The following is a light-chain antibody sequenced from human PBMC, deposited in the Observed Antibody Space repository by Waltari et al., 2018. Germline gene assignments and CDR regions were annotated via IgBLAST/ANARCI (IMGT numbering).Light chain of an antibody. CDR1: SSNIGSYA. V-gene: IGLV1-44*01. CDR3: SAWDDSLNAWV. J-gene: IGLJ3*02. Sequence: QSVLTQPPSVSGTPGQRVTISCPGSSSNIGSYAVNWYQQFPGTATKLLIYYNNQRPAGVPGLFSASKAGTSASLASSGLQSADEDDYHCSAWDDSLNAWVFGGGTRLTVL. CDR2: YNN.